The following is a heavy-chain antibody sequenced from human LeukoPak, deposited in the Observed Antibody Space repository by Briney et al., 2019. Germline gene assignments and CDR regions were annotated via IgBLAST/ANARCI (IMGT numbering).Heavy chain of an antibody. Sequence: GGSLRLSCAASGFTFSSYAISWVRQAPGKGLEWVSAISGSGGSTYYAGSVKGRFTISRDNSKNTLYLQMNSLRAEDTAVYYCAKGGLNWNYYYYWGQGTLVTVSS. D-gene: IGHD1-1*01. J-gene: IGHJ4*02. CDR2: ISGSGGST. CDR3: AKGGLNWNYYYY. V-gene: IGHV3-23*01. CDR1: GFTFSSYA.